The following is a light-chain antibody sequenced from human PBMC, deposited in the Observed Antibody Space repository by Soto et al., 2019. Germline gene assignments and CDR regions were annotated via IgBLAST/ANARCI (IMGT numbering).Light chain of an antibody. Sequence: EIVLTQSPGTLSLSPGERATLSCRASQSVSNSYLAWYQQKPGQAPRLLIYGVSSRATGIPDRFSGSGSGTDFNLTISRLEPEDFAVYYCHQYGSSPYTFGQGTKLEI. V-gene: IGKV3-20*01. CDR3: HQYGSSPYT. J-gene: IGKJ2*01. CDR2: GVS. CDR1: QSVSNSY.